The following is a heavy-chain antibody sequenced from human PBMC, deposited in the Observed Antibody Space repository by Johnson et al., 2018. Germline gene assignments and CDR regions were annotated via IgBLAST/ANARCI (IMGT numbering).Heavy chain of an antibody. Sequence: VQLVESGGGLVQPGGSLRLSCAASGFTFSSYAMHWVRQAPGKGLEYVSAISSNGGSTYYANSVKGRFTISRDNSKNTLYLQMGSLRAEDMAVYYCWRAGSGGKEAFDIWGQGTMVTVSS. CDR2: ISSNGGST. V-gene: IGHV3-64*01. D-gene: IGHD3-10*01. J-gene: IGHJ3*02. CDR3: WRAGSGGKEAFDI. CDR1: GFTFSSYA.